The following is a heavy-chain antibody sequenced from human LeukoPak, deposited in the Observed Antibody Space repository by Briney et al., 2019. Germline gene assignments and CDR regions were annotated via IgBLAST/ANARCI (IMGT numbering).Heavy chain of an antibody. CDR2: INWNSDTK. Sequence: GGSLRLSCVGSGFAFHNYAMHWVRRPPGKGLEWVSAINWNSDTKAYADSVKGRFTITRDRARNSLYLQMDSLRPEDTALYYCAKDTGGNGAYFYAMDVWGQGTSVTVSS. J-gene: IGHJ6*02. CDR1: GFAFHNYA. D-gene: IGHD4-23*01. CDR3: AKDTGGNGAYFYAMDV. V-gene: IGHV3-9*01.